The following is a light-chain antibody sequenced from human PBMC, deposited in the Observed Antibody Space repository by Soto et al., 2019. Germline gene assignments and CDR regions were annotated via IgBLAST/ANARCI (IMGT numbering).Light chain of an antibody. CDR1: QAISSH. V-gene: IGKV1D-8*01. Sequence: VIWMTQSLSLLSVSIGDRVNISCRLSQAISSHLAWYQQRPGEAPHLLIYATSSLQTGVPSRFSGSGSGTDFTLSVSSLQSEDFATYYCQQYYTFPFTFGQGTKVEF. CDR2: ATS. CDR3: QQYYTFPFT. J-gene: IGKJ2*01.